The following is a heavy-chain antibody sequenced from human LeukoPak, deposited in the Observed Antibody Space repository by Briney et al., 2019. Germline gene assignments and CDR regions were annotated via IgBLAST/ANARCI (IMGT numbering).Heavy chain of an antibody. CDR1: GFTFGSYS. Sequence: GSLRLSCVASGFTFGSYSMSWVRQAPGKGLEWVSYISSSGSTIYYADSVKGRFTISRDNAKNSLYLQMNSLRAEDTAVYYCARGWYNSGYYCDYWGQGTLVTVSS. V-gene: IGHV3-48*04. CDR3: ARGWYNSGYYCDY. J-gene: IGHJ4*02. D-gene: IGHD6-19*01. CDR2: ISSSGSTI.